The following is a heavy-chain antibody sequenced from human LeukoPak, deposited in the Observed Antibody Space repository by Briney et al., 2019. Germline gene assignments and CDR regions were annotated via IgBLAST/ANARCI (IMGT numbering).Heavy chain of an antibody. Sequence: GASVKVSCKASGCDFSSFDVNWVRQAPGQGLEWMGWVNPNSGNTGYAQKFQGRVTMTRDTSINTAYMELSSLRSEDTAVYYCARDGSDSSGYYYFWGQGTLVTVSS. V-gene: IGHV1-8*01. CDR3: ARDGSDSSGYYYF. D-gene: IGHD3-22*01. J-gene: IGHJ4*02. CDR1: GCDFSSFD. CDR2: VNPNSGNT.